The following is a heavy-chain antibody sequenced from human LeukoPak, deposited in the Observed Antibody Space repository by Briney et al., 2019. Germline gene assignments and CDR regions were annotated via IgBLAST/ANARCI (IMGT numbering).Heavy chain of an antibody. V-gene: IGHV1-69*06. CDR1: GGTFSSYA. CDR3: ARGRGGIAVAGTTLDY. D-gene: IGHD6-19*01. Sequence: SVKVSCKASGGTFSSYAISWVRQAPGQGLEWMGGIIAIFGKANYAQKFQGRVTITADKSASTAYMELSSLRSEDTAVYYCARGRGGIAVAGTTLDYWGQGALVTVSS. J-gene: IGHJ4*02. CDR2: IIAIFGKA.